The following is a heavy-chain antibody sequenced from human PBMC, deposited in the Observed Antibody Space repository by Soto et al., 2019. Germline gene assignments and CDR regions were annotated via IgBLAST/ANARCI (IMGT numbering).Heavy chain of an antibody. V-gene: IGHV3-7*01. J-gene: IGHJ4*02. Sequence: GGALRRSCAASGFTFNNYDMNWVRQAQGKGLEWVANIKQDGSEKYYVDSVKGRFTLSRDNAKNSLYLQMNSLRAEDTAVYYYARDGIYDFDYWGQVTLVTVSS. CDR2: IKQDGSEK. D-gene: IGHD5-12*01. CDR3: ARDGIYDFDY. CDR1: GFTFNNYD.